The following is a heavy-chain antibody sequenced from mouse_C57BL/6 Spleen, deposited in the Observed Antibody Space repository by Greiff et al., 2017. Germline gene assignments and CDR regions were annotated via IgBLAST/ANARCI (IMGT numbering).Heavy chain of an antibody. Sequence: QVQLQQPGAELVKPGASVKLSCKASGYTFTSYWMQWVKQRPGQGLEWIGEIDPSDSYTNSNQKFKGKATLTVDTSSSTAYMQLSSLTSEDSAVYYCARCYGSSYRYCDVWGTGTTVTVSS. CDR2: IDPSDSYT. D-gene: IGHD1-1*01. V-gene: IGHV1-50*01. J-gene: IGHJ1*03. CDR3: ARCYGSSYRYCDV. CDR1: GYTFTSYW.